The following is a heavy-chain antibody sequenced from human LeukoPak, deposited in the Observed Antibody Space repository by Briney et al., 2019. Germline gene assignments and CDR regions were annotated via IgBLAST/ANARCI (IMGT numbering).Heavy chain of an antibody. CDR1: GASISSGSYY. V-gene: IGHV4-61*02. J-gene: IGHJ6*02. D-gene: IGHD3-10*01. CDR2: VYTSGST. Sequence: SQTLSLTCTVSGASISSGSYYWSWIRQPAGKGLEWIGRVYTSGSTNYNPSLKSRVTISVDKSKNQFSLKLSSVTAADTAVYYCARDSPVVYGSGSYYRYYYGMDVWGQGTTVTVSS. CDR3: ARDSPVVYGSGSYYRYYYGMDV.